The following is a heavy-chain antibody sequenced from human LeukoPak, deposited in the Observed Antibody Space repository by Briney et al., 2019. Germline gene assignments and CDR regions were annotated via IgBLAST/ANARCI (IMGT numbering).Heavy chain of an antibody. CDR1: GFTVSTTY. J-gene: IGHJ4*02. CDR3: ASGIRAFDY. V-gene: IGHV3-66*01. CDR2: IYSGGST. D-gene: IGHD1-26*01. Sequence: AGGSLRLSCAASGFTVSTTYMNWVRQAPGKGLEWVSVIYSGGSTYYADSLKGRFTISRDNSKNTLYLQMNSLRAEDTAVYYCASGIRAFDYWGQGALVTVSS.